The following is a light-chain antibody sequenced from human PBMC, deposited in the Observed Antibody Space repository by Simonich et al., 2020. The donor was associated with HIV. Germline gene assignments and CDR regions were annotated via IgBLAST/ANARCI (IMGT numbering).Light chain of an antibody. J-gene: IGKJ4*01. Sequence: EIVLTQSPGTLSLSPGERATLSCSASQSVSSNFLAWYQQKPGQAPKLLFYTSSYRTTGIPDRFSGSGSGTDFTLTISRLEPEDFAVYYCQQYGSSPLTFGGGTKVEIK. CDR1: QSVSSNF. V-gene: IGKV3-20*01. CDR3: QQYGSSPLT. CDR2: TSS.